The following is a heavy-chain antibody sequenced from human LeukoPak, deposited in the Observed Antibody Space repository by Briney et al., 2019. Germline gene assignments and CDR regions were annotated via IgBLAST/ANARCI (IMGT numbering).Heavy chain of an antibody. J-gene: IGHJ3*02. CDR3: AKALDSIFGVVLTPPALDI. Sequence: GGSLRLSRAASGFTFESYDMSWVRQAPGKGLEWVSDISGSGDTTYYADSAKGRFSMSRDNSRGTLSLQMNSLRAEDTAVYFCAKALDSIFGVVLTPPALDIWGQGTMVTVSS. CDR1: GFTFESYD. V-gene: IGHV3-23*01. CDR2: ISGSGDTT. D-gene: IGHD3-3*01.